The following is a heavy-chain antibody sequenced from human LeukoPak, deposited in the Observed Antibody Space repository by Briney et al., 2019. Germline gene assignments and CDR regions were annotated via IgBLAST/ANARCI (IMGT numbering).Heavy chain of an antibody. D-gene: IGHD3-9*01. J-gene: IGHJ4*02. CDR1: GFTFSSYW. Sequence: GGSLRLSCAASGFTFSSYWMNWVRQAPGKGLEWVSSITSGGDYIYYADSVKGRFTTSRDNAKNSLSLQLNSLRVEDTAVYYCARGHYDVLAASYKWTPDYWGQGTLVTVSS. CDR3: ARGHYDVLAASYKWTPDY. CDR2: ITSGGDYI. V-gene: IGHV3-21*01.